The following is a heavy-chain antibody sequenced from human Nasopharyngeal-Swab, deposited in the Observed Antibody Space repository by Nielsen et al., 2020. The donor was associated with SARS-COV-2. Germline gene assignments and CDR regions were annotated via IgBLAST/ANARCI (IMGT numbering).Heavy chain of an antibody. V-gene: IGHV3-53*01. CDR1: GLTVSSTY. CDR3: ARDLGGGYCTTTNCPGS. Sequence: GSLRLSCAVSGLTVSSTYMSWVRQAPGKGLEWVSVTEIGGTTHYADSVKDRFSISRDSSTNTLYLQMNNVRAEDTAVYYCARDLGGGYCTTTNCPGSWGQGTLVTVSS. CDR2: TEIGGTT. D-gene: IGHD2-2*01. J-gene: IGHJ1*01.